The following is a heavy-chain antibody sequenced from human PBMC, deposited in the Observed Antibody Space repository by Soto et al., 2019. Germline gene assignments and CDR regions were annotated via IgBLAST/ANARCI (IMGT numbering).Heavy chain of an antibody. D-gene: IGHD6-19*01. J-gene: IGHJ4*02. CDR1: GGSVGSGRHY. Sequence: ETLSLTCTVSGGSVGSGRHYWSWIRQPPGKVPEWIGYIHDSGTTNYVSSLKSRVSISADPSRNQFFLKVYSVTAADTAVYYCARGWDAGYWGQGTLVTVSS. V-gene: IGHV4-61*01. CDR2: IHDSGTT. CDR3: ARGWDAGY.